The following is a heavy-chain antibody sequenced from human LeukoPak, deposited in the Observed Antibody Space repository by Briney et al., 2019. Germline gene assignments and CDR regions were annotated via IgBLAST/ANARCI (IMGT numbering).Heavy chain of an antibody. V-gene: IGHV4-61*02. CDR2: IYTSGST. CDR3: ARGGGSDSSSPYDY. Sequence: PSETLSLTCTVSGGSISSGSYYWSWIRQPAGKGLEWIGRIYTSGSTNYNPSLKSRVTISVDTSKNQFSLKLSSVTAADTAVYYCARGGGSDSSSPYDYWGQGTLVTVSS. J-gene: IGHJ4*02. D-gene: IGHD6-13*01. CDR1: GGSISSGSYY.